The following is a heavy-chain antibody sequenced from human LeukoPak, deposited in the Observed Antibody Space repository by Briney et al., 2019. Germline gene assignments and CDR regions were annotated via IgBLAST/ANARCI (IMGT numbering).Heavy chain of an antibody. CDR2: IKQDESEK. V-gene: IGHV3-7*01. CDR3: ARDRGIAAGLDAFDI. J-gene: IGHJ3*02. Sequence: GGSLRLSCAASGFTFSSYWMSWVRQAPGKGLEWVANIKQDESEKYYLDSVKGRFTISRDNAKNSLYLQMNSLRAEDTAVYYCARDRGIAAGLDAFDIWGQGTMVTVSS. CDR1: GFTFSSYW. D-gene: IGHD6-13*01.